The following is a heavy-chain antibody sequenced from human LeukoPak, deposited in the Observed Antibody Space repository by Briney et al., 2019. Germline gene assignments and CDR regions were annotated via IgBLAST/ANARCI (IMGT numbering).Heavy chain of an antibody. CDR1: GGSIRSDSYY. Sequence: SETLSLTCTVSGGSIRSDSYYWGWIRQPPGKGLEWIGSIYYTGTTYYNPSLKSRVTMSVDRSKNQLSLKLSSVTAADTAVYYCAGVQSQNYYAMDVWGPGTPDTVSS. CDR2: IYYTGTT. J-gene: IGHJ6*02. V-gene: IGHV4-39*07. CDR3: AGVQSQNYYAMDV.